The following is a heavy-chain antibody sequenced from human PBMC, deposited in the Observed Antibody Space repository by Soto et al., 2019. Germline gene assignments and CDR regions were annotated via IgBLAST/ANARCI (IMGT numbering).Heavy chain of an antibody. D-gene: IGHD2-15*01. J-gene: IGHJ4*02. CDR1: GGTFSTYT. V-gene: IGHV1-69*02. Sequence: QVQLVQSGAEVKKPGSSVKVSCKASGGTFSTYTISWVRQAPGQGLEWMGRIIPILGIANYAQMFQGRVTITADKSTSTAYMELSSLGSEDTAVYYCASRSTVVVAATEAFDYWGQGTLVTVSS. CDR2: IIPILGIA. CDR3: ASRSTVVVAATEAFDY.